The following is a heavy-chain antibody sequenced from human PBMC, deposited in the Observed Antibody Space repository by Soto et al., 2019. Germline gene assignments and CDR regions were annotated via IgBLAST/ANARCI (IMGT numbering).Heavy chain of an antibody. J-gene: IGHJ4*02. V-gene: IGHV3-53*01. CDR2: IYSDDNT. D-gene: IGHD4-17*01. CDR1: VITATNGH. CDR3: ARDWNGDKYFDF. Sequence: GGPLRLSCAASVITATNGHMSSVGQAPGKGLEWVSVIYSDDNTYYADSVKGRFTISRDTSKTTVYLQMNSVRAEDTAVYYCARDWNGDKYFDFWDQGSLVTVSS.